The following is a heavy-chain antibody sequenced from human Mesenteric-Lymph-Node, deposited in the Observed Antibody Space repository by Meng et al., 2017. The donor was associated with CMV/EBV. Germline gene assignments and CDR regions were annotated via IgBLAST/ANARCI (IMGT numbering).Heavy chain of an antibody. CDR3: ARDYPPYQILHGGHNWFDP. V-gene: IGHV3-7*01. CDR1: GFTFSSYL. J-gene: IGHJ5*02. CDR2: IKEDGSEK. D-gene: IGHD2-15*01. Sequence: GESLKISCAASGFTFSSYLMRWVRQAPGKGLEWVANIKEDGSEKYYVDSVKGRFTISRDNAKNSLYLQMHSLRVEDTAVYYCARDYPPYQILHGGHNWFDPWGQGTLVTVSS.